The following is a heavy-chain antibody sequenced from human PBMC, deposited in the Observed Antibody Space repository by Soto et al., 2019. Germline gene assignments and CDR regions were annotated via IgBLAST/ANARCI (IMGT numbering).Heavy chain of an antibody. CDR1: GGSISTYY. V-gene: IGHV4-59*08. CDR3: ARRVPEPKREEYYFDY. D-gene: IGHD2-2*01. CDR2: IHHSGRT. J-gene: IGHJ4*02. Sequence: PSETLSLTCTVSGGSISTYYWNWIRQTPGKGLEWIGYIHHSGRTNYNPSLKSRVTISVDTSKNQFSLKLSSVTAADTAVYYCARRVPEPKREEYYFDYWGQGTLVTVSS.